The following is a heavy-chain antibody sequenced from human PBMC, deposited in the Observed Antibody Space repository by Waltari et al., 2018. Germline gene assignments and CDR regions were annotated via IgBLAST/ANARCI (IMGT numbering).Heavy chain of an antibody. CDR3: ARPHCSGVGCGAHFDY. D-gene: IGHD2-15*01. Sequence: QVQLQESGPGLVQPSETLSLTCTVSGGFIGSDSYYWGWIRQPPGKGLGWIGGLYCRGTAYYSPSLKSRVTISIDTSRNQISLKLTSVTAADTAVYHCARPHCSGVGCGAHFDYWGRGTLVTVSS. J-gene: IGHJ4*02. CDR2: LYCRGTA. CDR1: GGFIGSDSYY. V-gene: IGHV4-39*01.